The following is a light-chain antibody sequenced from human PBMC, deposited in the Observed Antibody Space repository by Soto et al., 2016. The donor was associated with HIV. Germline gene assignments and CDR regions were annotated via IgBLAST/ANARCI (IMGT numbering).Light chain of an antibody. CDR2: QDN. CDR3: QTWDSTTNV. J-gene: IGLJ1*01. CDR1: ELGDKF. V-gene: IGLV3-1*01. Sequence: LTQPPSVSVSPGQTASITCSGDELGDKFVCWFQQKPGQSPILLIYQDNKRPSGIPERFSGSNSGNTATLTISETQAMDEADYYCQTWDSTTNVFGTGTKVTVL.